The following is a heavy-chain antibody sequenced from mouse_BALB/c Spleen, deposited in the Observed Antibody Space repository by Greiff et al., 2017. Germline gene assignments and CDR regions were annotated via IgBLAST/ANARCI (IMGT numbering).Heavy chain of an antibody. CDR3: TRRAYEAMDY. J-gene: IGHJ4*01. CDR1: GYTFTSYY. CDR2: INPSNGGT. Sequence: QVQLQQPGAELVKPGASVKLSCKASGYTFTSYYMYWVKQRPGQGLEWIGGINPSNGGTNFNEKFKSKATLTVDKSSSTAYMQLSSLTSEDSAVYYWTRRAYEAMDYWGQGTSVTVSS. V-gene: IGHV1S81*02. D-gene: IGHD3-3*01.